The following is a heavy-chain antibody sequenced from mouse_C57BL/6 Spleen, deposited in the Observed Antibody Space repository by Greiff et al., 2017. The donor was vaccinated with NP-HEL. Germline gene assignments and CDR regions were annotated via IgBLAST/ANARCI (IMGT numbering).Heavy chain of an antibody. CDR3: ASDGYGYEGRGFAY. Sequence: VHLVESGPGLVAPSQSLSITCTVSGFSLTSYGVDWVRQSPGKGLEWLGVIWGVGSTNYNSALKSRLSISKDNSKSQVFLKMNSLQTDDTARYYCASDGYGYEGRGFAYWGQGTLVTVSA. CDR1: GFSLTSYG. J-gene: IGHJ3*01. V-gene: IGHV2-6*01. CDR2: IWGVGST. D-gene: IGHD2-2*01.